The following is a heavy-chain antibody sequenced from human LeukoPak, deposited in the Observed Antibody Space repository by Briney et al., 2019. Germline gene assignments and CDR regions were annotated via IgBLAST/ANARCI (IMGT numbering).Heavy chain of an antibody. Sequence: GESLKISCKGSGYSFTSYWIGWGRQMPGKGLGWMGIIYPGDSYTRYSPSFQGQVTISAEKSISTAYLQWSSLKVSDTAMYYCARHWCGGDCYGNWFDPWGQGTLVTVSS. CDR3: ARHWCGGDCYGNWFDP. V-gene: IGHV5-51*01. CDR2: IYPGDSYT. CDR1: GYSFTSYW. J-gene: IGHJ5*02. D-gene: IGHD2-21*02.